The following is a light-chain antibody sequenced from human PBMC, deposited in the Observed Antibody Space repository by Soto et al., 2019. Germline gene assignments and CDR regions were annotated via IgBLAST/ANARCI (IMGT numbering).Light chain of an antibody. J-gene: IGLJ1*01. CDR1: SSDVGGYIL. CDR2: DVS. V-gene: IGLV2-23*02. CDR3: CSYAGTTTFHV. Sequence: QSALTQPASVSGSPGQSINISCTGTSSDVGGYILVSWYQQHPGKGPKLLIYDVSERPSGVSDRFSGSKSGNTASLTISGLQAEDEADYYCCSYAGTTTFHVFGTGTKLTVL.